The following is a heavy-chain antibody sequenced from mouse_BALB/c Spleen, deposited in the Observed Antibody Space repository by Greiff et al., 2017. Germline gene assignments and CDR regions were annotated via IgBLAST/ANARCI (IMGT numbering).Heavy chain of an antibody. V-gene: IGHV1-7*01. J-gene: IGHJ4*01. Sequence: QVQLKQSGPELVKPGASVKMSCKASGYTFTSYWMHWVKQRPGQGLEWIGYINPSTGYTEYNQKFKDKATLTADKSSSTAYMQLSSLTSEDSAVYYCARVGTSWAMDYWGQGTSVTVSS. CDR1: GYTFTSYW. CDR3: ARVGTSWAMDY. D-gene: IGHD4-1*01. CDR2: INPSTGYT.